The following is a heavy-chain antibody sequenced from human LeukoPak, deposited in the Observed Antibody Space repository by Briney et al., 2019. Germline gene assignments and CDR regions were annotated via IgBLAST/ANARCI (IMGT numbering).Heavy chain of an antibody. CDR2: IYYSGST. V-gene: IGHV4-30-4*01. D-gene: IGHD3-10*01. Sequence: SETLSLTCTVSGASISSSDYYWSWIRQPPGKGLEWIGYIYYSGSTYYNPSLKSRVIISVDTSKNQFSLKLSSVTAADTAVYYCARDRGFGELFRWGQGTLVTVSS. CDR3: ARDRGFGELFR. CDR1: GASISSSDYY. J-gene: IGHJ4*02.